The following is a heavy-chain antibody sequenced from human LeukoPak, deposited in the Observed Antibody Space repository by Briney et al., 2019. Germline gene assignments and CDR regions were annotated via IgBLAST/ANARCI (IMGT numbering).Heavy chain of an antibody. D-gene: IGHD3-16*01. CDR2: INPTTGGT. Sequence: ASVKVSCKTSGYTFIDYYIHWVRQAPAQGLEWMGRINPTTGGTDFAQKFQGKVSMTRDTSISTAYMELSRLGSDDTAVYYCATLGEDNTDTPFDYWGQGTLVTVSS. V-gene: IGHV1-2*06. J-gene: IGHJ4*02. CDR1: GYTFIDYY. CDR3: ATLGEDNTDTPFDY.